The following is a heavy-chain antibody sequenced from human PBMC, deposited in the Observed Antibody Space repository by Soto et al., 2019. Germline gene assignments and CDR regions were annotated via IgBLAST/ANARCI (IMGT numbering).Heavy chain of an antibody. V-gene: IGHV1-18*01. D-gene: IGHD3-10*01. Sequence: QVQLVQSGGEVKKPGASVKVSCKASGYTFTNYGISWVRQAPGQWREWMGWINVYNGNTKYAQKVQGRVTMTTDTSTSTAYMELRSLRSDDTAVYYCARGVGSGSYYNQYNWFDPWGQGTLVTVSS. CDR1: GYTFTNYG. J-gene: IGHJ5*02. CDR2: INVYNGNT. CDR3: ARGVGSGSYYNQYNWFDP.